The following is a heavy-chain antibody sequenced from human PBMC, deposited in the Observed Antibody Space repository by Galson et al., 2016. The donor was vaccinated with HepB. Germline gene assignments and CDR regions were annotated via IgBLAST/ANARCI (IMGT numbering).Heavy chain of an antibody. D-gene: IGHD3-22*01. CDR3: ARVTSRGWFDT. V-gene: IGHV4-31*03. CDR1: GVSITRGGNY. CDR2: ISDSGTT. Sequence: TLSLTCTVSGVSITRGGNYWSWLRQYPGKGLEWIGYISDSGTTYYNPSLKSRLSISIDASKNQFSLNLRPVTAADTALFFCARVTSRGWFDTWGQGALVTVSA. J-gene: IGHJ5*02.